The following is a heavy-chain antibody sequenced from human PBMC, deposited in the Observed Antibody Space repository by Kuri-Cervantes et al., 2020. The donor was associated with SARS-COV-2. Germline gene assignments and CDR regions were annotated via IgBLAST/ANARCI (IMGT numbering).Heavy chain of an antibody. Sequence: SLKISCAASGFSFSSFAMHWVRQAPGKGLEWVAVSSYDGSNKYYADSVTGRFTISRDNSKDTLFLQMNSLRAEDTAVYHCVKGLYSSSYYGLDHWGLGTPVTVSS. CDR3: VKGLYSSSYYGLDH. V-gene: IGHV3-30*18. CDR2: SSYDGSNK. CDR1: GFSFSSFA. D-gene: IGHD3-10*01. J-gene: IGHJ4*02.